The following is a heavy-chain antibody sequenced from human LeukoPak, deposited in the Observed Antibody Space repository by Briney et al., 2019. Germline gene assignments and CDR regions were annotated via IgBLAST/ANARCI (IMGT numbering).Heavy chain of an antibody. CDR1: GGTFSSYA. V-gene: IGHV1-69*04. J-gene: IGHJ4*02. CDR3: ARDTLAYCGGDCYSKDDY. Sequence: SVKVSCKASGGTFSSYAISWVRQAPGQGLEWMGRIIPIFGIANYAQKFQGRVTITADKSTSTAYMVLSSLRSEDTAVYYCARDTLAYCGGDCYSKDDYWGQGTLVTVSS. CDR2: IIPIFGIA. D-gene: IGHD2-21*02.